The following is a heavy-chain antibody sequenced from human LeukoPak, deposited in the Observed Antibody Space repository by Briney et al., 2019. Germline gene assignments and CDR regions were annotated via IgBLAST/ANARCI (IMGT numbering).Heavy chain of an antibody. CDR2: IIPIFGTA. Sequence: XKASXGTFISYAISWVRQAPGQGLEWMGRIIPIFGTANYAQKFQGRVTITTDESTSTAYMELSSLRSEDTAVYYCASRTGCTNGVCYDYYYYMDVWGKGTTVTVSS. J-gene: IGHJ6*03. CDR3: ASRTGCTNGVCYDYYYYMDV. D-gene: IGHD2-8*01. CDR1: XGTFISYA. V-gene: IGHV1-69*05.